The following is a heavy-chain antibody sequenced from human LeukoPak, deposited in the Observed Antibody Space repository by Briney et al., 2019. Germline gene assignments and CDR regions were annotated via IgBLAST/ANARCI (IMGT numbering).Heavy chain of an antibody. CDR3: AKDLYDNDWYNYFDP. J-gene: IGHJ5*02. V-gene: IGHV3-30*18. D-gene: IGHD5-24*01. Sequence: GGSLRPSCAASGFTLSTCGMHWVRQAPGKGLEWVAMISHDGNSKQYADFAKGRFTISRDNSKNTLYLEMNSLRTEDTAVYHCAKDLYDNDWYNYFDPWGQGALVTVSS. CDR2: ISHDGNSK. CDR1: GFTLSTCG.